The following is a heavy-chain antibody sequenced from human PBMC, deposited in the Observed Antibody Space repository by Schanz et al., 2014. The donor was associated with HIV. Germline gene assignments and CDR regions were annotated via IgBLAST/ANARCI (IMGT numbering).Heavy chain of an antibody. V-gene: IGHV3-23*01. J-gene: IGHJ4*02. CDR1: GFSFLRYE. CDR3: AKMARSVAANTNFDY. CDR2: ISGSGVST. Sequence: EVQLLESGGGLVQPGGSLRISCVASGFSFLRYEMSWVRQAPGKGLEWVSSISGSGVSTFYAGSVKGRFAISRDKSKNTLYLQMNSLRVEDTAVYYCAKMARSVAANTNFDYWGQGTLVTVSS. D-gene: IGHD6-19*01.